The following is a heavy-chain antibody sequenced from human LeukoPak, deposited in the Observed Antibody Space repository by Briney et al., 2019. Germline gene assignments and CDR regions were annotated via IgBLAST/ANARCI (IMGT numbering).Heavy chain of an antibody. D-gene: IGHD2-15*01. CDR2: INTNTGNP. CDR1: GYTFTSYP. V-gene: IGHV7-4-1*02. J-gene: IGHJ4*02. CDR3: ARATYCSGGRCSSRVGY. Sequence: ASVKVSCKASGYTFTSYPMNWVRQAPGQGLEWMGWINTNTGNPTYAQGFTERFVFSWDTSVNTAYLQINSLKPEDTAVYFCARATYCSGGRCSSRVGYWGQGTVVTVSS.